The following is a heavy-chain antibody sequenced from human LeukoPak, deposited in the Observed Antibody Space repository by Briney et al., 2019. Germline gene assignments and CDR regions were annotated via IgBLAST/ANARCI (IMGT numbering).Heavy chain of an antibody. V-gene: IGHV3-30*02. CDR3: AKLLSNSGRFLY. J-gene: IGHJ4*02. Sequence: GGSLRLSCAASGFTFSSYGMHWVRQAPGKGLEWVAFIRNDGSNKYYADSVKGRFTISRDNSKNTLYLQMNSLRAEDTAVYYCAKLLSNSGRFLYWGQGTLVTVSS. D-gene: IGHD4-23*01. CDR2: IRNDGSNK. CDR1: GFTFSSYG.